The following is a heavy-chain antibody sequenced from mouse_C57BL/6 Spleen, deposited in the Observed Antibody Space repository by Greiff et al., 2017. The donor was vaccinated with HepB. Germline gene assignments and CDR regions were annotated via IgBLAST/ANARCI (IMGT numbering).Heavy chain of an antibody. V-gene: IGHV1-64*01. CDR1: GYTFTSYW. Sequence: QVQLKESGAELVKPGASVKLSCKASGYTFTSYWMHWVKQRPGQGLEWIGMIHPNSGSTNYNEKFKSKATLTVDKSSSTAYMQLSSLTSEDSAVYYCARSGDYGNYFDYWGQGTTLTVSS. CDR2: IHPNSGST. J-gene: IGHJ2*01. D-gene: IGHD2-4*01. CDR3: ARSGDYGNYFDY.